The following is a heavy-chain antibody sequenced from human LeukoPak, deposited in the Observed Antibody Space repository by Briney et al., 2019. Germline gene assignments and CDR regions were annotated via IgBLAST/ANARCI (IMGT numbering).Heavy chain of an antibody. J-gene: IGHJ4*02. V-gene: IGHV1-18*01. CDR1: GYTFTSCG. Sequence: GASVKVSCKASGYTFTSCGISWVRQAPGQGLEWMGWISAYNGNTNYAQKFQGRVTMTRDTSTSTVYMELSSLRSEDTAVYYCARRGSLYDSSGYKLDYWGQGTLVTVSS. CDR2: ISAYNGNT. CDR3: ARRGSLYDSSGYKLDY. D-gene: IGHD3-22*01.